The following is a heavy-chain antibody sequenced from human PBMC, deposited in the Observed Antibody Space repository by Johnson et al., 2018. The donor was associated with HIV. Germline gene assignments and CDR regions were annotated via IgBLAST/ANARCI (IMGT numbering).Heavy chain of an antibody. V-gene: IGHV3-53*01. CDR3: ALKQLVTMDDAFDI. Sequence: VQLVESGGDLIKPGGSLRLSCAASNFTFKDYYMNWIRQAPGKGLEWVSVIYSGDTTYYADSVKGRFTISRDNSKNTLYLQMNSLRAEDTAVYYCALKQLVTMDDAFDIWGQGTMVTVSS. J-gene: IGHJ3*02. CDR2: IYSGDTT. CDR1: NFTFKDYY. D-gene: IGHD6-13*01.